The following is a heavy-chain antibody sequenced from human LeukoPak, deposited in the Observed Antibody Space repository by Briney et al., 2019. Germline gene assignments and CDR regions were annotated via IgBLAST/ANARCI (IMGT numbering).Heavy chain of an antibody. CDR2: IYPGDSDT. CDR3: ARHGSYYDSSGYHLGY. Sequence: GESLKISCKGSGYSFTSYWIGWVRQMPGKGLEWMGIIYPGDSDTRYSLSFQGQVTISADKSISTAYLQWSSLKASDTAMYYCARHGSYYDSSGYHLGYWGQGTLVTVSS. CDR1: GYSFTSYW. V-gene: IGHV5-51*01. J-gene: IGHJ4*02. D-gene: IGHD3-22*01.